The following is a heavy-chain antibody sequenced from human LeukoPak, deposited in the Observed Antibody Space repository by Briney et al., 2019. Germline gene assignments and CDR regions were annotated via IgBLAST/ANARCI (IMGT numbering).Heavy chain of an antibody. Sequence: ASVKVSCKASGYTFTSYYMHWVRQAPGQGLEWMGVINPSGGSTSYAQKFQGRVTMTRDTSTSTVYMELSSLRSEDTAVYYCARVSGMVAAEYYFDCWGQGTLVTVSS. CDR3: ARVSGMVAAEYYFDC. D-gene: IGHD2-15*01. CDR2: INPSGGST. CDR1: GYTFTSYY. V-gene: IGHV1-46*01. J-gene: IGHJ4*02.